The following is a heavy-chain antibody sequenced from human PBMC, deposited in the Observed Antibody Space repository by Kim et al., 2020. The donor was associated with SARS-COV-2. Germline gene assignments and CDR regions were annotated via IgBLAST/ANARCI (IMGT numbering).Heavy chain of an antibody. D-gene: IGHD3-3*01. Sequence: GGSLRLSCAASGFTVSSNYMSWVRQAPGKGLEWVSVIYSGGSTYYADSVKGRFTISRDNSKNTLYLQMNSLRAEDTAVYYCARDITVAEPLGAFDIWGQGTMVTVSS. CDR1: GFTVSSNY. CDR3: ARDITVAEPLGAFDI. V-gene: IGHV3-66*02. CDR2: IYSGGST. J-gene: IGHJ3*02.